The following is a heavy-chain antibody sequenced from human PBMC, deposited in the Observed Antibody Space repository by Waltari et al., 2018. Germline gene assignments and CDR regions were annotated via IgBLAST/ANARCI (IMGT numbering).Heavy chain of an antibody. CDR1: GVSFSSCN. D-gene: IGHD5-12*01. CDR2: ISNDGNNK. CDR3: VKYSGFDYFFDY. Sequence: QMQLVESGGGVVQPGRSLRLSCAASGVSFSSCNMHWVRQAPGQGREWVAGISNDGNNKDYADSVKSRFTVSRENSKNTLYLQINSLRDDDTAVYYCVKYSGFDYFFDYWGLGTLVTVSS. J-gene: IGHJ4*02. V-gene: IGHV3-30*18.